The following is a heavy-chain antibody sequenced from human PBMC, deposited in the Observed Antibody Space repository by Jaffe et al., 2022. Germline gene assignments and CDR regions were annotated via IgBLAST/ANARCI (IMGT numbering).Heavy chain of an antibody. J-gene: IGHJ4*02. CDR1: GGSISSYY. CDR2: IYYSGST. D-gene: IGHD3-10*01. CDR3: ARLVGGILWSKSPPFFDY. V-gene: IGHV4-59*01. Sequence: QVQLQESGPGLVKPSETLSLTCTVSGGSISSYYWSWIRQPPGKGLEWIGYIYYSGSTNYNPSLKSRVTISVDTSKNQFSLKLSSVTAADTAVYYCARLVGGILWSKSPPFFDYWGQGTLVTVSS.